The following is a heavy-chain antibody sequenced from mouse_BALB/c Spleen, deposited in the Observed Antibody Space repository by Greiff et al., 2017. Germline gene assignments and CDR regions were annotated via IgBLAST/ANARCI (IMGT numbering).Heavy chain of an antibody. J-gene: IGHJ3*01. D-gene: IGHD1-1*01. V-gene: IGHV6-6*02. Sequence: EVQVVESGGGLVQPGGSMKLSCVASGFTFSNYWMNWVRQSPEKGLEWVAEIRLKSNNYATHYAESVKGRFTISRDDSKSSVYLQMNNLRAEDTGIYYCTRGPYYYGSSYVDWFAYWGQGTLVTVSA. CDR3: TRGPYYYGSSYVDWFAY. CDR1: GFTFSNYW. CDR2: IRLKSNNYAT.